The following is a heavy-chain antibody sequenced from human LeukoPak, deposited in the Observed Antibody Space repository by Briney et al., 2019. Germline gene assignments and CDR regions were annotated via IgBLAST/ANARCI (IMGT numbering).Heavy chain of an antibody. V-gene: IGHV4-30-2*01. CDR3: ARESQLLLGAFDI. D-gene: IGHD5-24*01. Sequence: SETLSLTCAVSGGSISNNDHFWNWIRQPPGKGLEWIGYIYNSGTTYYNPSLESRVTISVDTSKNQFSLKLSSVTAADTAVYYCARESQLLLGAFDIWGQGTMVTVSS. CDR1: GGSISNNDHF. CDR2: IYNSGTT. J-gene: IGHJ3*02.